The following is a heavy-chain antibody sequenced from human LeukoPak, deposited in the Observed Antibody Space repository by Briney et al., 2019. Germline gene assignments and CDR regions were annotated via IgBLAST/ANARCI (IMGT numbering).Heavy chain of an antibody. D-gene: IGHD6-19*01. Sequence: GGSLRLSCAASGFTFSNYGMHWVRQAPGKGLEWVAFIRYDEINTYYADSVKGRFTISRDNAKNSLYLQMNSLRAEDTAVYYCARGFPIAVAVPYWGQGTLVTVSS. CDR2: IRYDEINT. J-gene: IGHJ4*02. CDR3: ARGFPIAVAVPY. CDR1: GFTFSNYG. V-gene: IGHV3-30*02.